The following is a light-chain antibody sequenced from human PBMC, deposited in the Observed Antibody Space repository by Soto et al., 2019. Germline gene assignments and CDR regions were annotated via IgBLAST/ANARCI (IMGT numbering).Light chain of an antibody. Sequence: DIQMTQSPSSLSASVGDRVTITCRASQTIYTNLNWYHQKPGTAPDPLIYAASSFQSGVPSRFSGSGSGTDFTLTITGLQPEYFAAYYYQQYYRIPISFGRGSRLEI. CDR3: QQYYRIPIS. CDR2: AAS. CDR1: QTIYTN. V-gene: IGKV1-39*01. J-gene: IGKJ5*01.